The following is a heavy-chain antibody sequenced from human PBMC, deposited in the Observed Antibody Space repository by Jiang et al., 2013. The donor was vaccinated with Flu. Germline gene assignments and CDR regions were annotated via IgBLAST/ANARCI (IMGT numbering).Heavy chain of an antibody. V-gene: IGHV1-24*01. CDR3: VTLWGLDY. J-gene: IGHJ4*01. CDR2: FDPEDGET. Sequence: GGFDPEDGETIYAQKFQGRITMTEDTSTDTTYMELSSLRSEDTAVYYCVTLWGLDYWGQGTLVTVSS. D-gene: IGHD3-16*01.